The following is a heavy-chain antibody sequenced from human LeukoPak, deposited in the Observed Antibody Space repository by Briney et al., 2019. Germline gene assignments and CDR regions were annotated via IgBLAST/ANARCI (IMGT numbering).Heavy chain of an antibody. CDR3: AREGGPYRLLDY. CDR1: GGSITHTNY. V-gene: IGHV4-4*02. Sequence: PSGTLSLTCGVSGGSITHTNYWTWVRHPPGKGLERSGAANLQGRTNYNPSLMGRVAISVDTSENHIPLRLASVSAADTAVYYCAREGGPYRLLDYSGRGTRVTVFS. CDR2: ANLQGRT. J-gene: IGHJ4*02.